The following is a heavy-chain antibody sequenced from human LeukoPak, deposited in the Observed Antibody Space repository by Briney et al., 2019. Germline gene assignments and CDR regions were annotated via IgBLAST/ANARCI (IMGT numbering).Heavy chain of an antibody. D-gene: IGHD3-3*01. Sequence: SETLSLTCTVSGGSISSYYWSWIRQPPGKGLEWTGYIYYSGSTNYNPSLKSRVTISVDTSKNQFSLKLSSVTAADTAVYYCARGDYDFWSGYYFSFDYWGQGTLVTVSS. CDR1: GGSISSYY. V-gene: IGHV4-59*08. CDR3: ARGDYDFWSGYYFSFDY. J-gene: IGHJ4*02. CDR2: IYYSGST.